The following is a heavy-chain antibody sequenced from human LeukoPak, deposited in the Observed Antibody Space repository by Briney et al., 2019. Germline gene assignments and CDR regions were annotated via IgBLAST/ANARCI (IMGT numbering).Heavy chain of an antibody. Sequence: PGGSLRLSCVVSGFTFRDYSMIWVRQAPGKGLQWVANMKKDGSETKYGDVVKGRFTISRDNAKNSLFLQMNSLRVEDTAVYYCGRHRSGSGTYFIDYWGQGTLVSVSS. CDR2: MKKDGSET. J-gene: IGHJ4*02. V-gene: IGHV3-7*01. D-gene: IGHD3-10*01. CDR3: GRHRSGSGTYFIDY. CDR1: GFTFRDYS.